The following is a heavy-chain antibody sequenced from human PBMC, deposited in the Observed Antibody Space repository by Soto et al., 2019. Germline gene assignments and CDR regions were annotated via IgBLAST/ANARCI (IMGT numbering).Heavy chain of an antibody. J-gene: IGHJ5*02. Sequence: QVQLVQSGAEVKKPGSSVTVSCKSSGYTFTSYDINWGRQATGQGLEWIGWMNPNSGNTGYAQKFQVRVTMTRHTSISTAYMELSSLRCEDTAVYYCASGRGEPINWFGPWGQGTLVTVSS. CDR3: ASGRGEPINWFGP. CDR2: MNPNSGNT. V-gene: IGHV1-8*01. D-gene: IGHD2-21*01. CDR1: GYTFTSYD.